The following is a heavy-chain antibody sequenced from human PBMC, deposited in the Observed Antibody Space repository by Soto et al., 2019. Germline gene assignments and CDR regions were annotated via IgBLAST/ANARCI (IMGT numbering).Heavy chain of an antibody. V-gene: IGHV3-11*01. CDR2: ISSSGSTI. Sequence: WGSLRLSCAASGVTVCDYYMGRIRQAPGKGLEWVSYISSSGSTIYYADSVKGRFTISRDNAKNSLYLQMNSLRAEDTAVYYCARDPREYYFDYWGQGTLVTVSS. CDR1: GVTVCDYY. CDR3: ARDPREYYFDY. J-gene: IGHJ4*02.